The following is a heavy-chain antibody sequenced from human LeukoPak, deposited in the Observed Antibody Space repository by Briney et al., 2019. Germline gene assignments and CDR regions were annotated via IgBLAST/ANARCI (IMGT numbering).Heavy chain of an antibody. CDR2: IRYDGSNK. J-gene: IGHJ6*03. Sequence: GGSLRLSCAASGFTFSSYGMHWVRQAPGKGLEWVAFIRYDGSNKYYADSVKGRFTISRDNSKNTLYLQMNSLRAEDTAVYYCAKDRELWHSDYYMDVWGKGTTVTVSS. V-gene: IGHV3-30*02. CDR1: GFTFSSYG. D-gene: IGHD1-26*01. CDR3: AKDRELWHSDYYMDV.